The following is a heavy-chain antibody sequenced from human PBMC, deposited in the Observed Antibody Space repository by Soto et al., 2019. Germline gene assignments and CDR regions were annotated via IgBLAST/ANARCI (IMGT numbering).Heavy chain of an antibody. J-gene: IGHJ3*02. D-gene: IGHD3-16*02. CDR1: GGTFSSYA. CDR3: ARTPYYDYVWGSYRYSVSDAFDI. CDR2: IIPIFGTA. V-gene: IGHV1-69*01. Sequence: QVQLVQSGAEVQKPGSSVKVSCKASGGTFSSYAISWVRQAPGQGLEWMGGIIPIFGTANYAQKFQGRVTITADESTSTAYMELSSLRSEDTAVYYCARTPYYDYVWGSYRYSVSDAFDIWGQGTMVTVSS.